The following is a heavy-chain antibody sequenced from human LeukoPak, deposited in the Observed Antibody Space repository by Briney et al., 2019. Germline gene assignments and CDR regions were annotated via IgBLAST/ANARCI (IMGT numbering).Heavy chain of an antibody. D-gene: IGHD1-26*01. CDR1: GFIFNHYA. V-gene: IGHV3-33*01. Sequence: QSGTSLRLSCEASGFIFNHYALHWVRQAPNKGLGWVAVRYYADSVKGRFSIFRDDSQKRVFLQMNSLRAEDTAVYYCARDRIKSGSYYFDYWGQGTLVTVSS. CDR2: R. J-gene: IGHJ4*02. CDR3: ARDRIKSGSYYFDY.